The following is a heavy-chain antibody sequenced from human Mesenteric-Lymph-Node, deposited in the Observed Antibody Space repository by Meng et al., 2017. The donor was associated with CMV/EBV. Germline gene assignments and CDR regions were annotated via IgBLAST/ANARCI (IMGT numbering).Heavy chain of an antibody. J-gene: IGHJ4*02. V-gene: IGHV2-26*01. CDR2: ISSTDEK. CDR1: GFSLSNATMG. D-gene: IGHD3-3*01. Sequence: SGPTLVKPPETLTLTCTVSGFSLSNATMGVSWIRQPPGKALEWLSHISSTDEKSYSTSLKSRLTISKDTSKSQVVLTMTNMDPVDTATYYCARILVLRGYDFWSSYSPYYFDYWGQGTLVTVSS. CDR3: ARILVLRGYDFWSSYSPYYFDY.